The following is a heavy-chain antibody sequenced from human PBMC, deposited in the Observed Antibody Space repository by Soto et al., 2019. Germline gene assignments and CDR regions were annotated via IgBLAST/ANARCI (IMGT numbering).Heavy chain of an antibody. D-gene: IGHD3-10*01. CDR2: VSSSSSYI. Sequence: EVQLVECGGGLAKPGGSLRLSCAASGFTFSGHTINWVRQAPGKGLEWVSSVSSSSSYIYYADSVKGRFTVSRDNAEKSLYLQMNSLRAEDTAIYYCARCMGFDGSGYAFFDSWGQGTLVTVSS. V-gene: IGHV3-21*01. CDR3: ARCMGFDGSGYAFFDS. J-gene: IGHJ4*02. CDR1: GFTFSGHT.